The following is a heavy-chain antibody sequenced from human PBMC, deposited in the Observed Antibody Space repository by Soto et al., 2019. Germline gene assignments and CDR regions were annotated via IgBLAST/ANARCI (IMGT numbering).Heavy chain of an antibody. Sequence: QVQLVQSGGEVKKPGASVKVSCKTSGYSFTTYGISWVRQAPGQGLEWMGWISAYNGNTNYAQKHKGRVTMTTDTSTSTAYMELRSLRSDETAVYYCAREGTAPYYYYGMDVWGQGSTVTVSS. V-gene: IGHV1-18*01. CDR2: ISAYNGNT. D-gene: IGHD1-1*01. J-gene: IGHJ6*02. CDR1: GYSFTTYG. CDR3: AREGTAPYYYYGMDV.